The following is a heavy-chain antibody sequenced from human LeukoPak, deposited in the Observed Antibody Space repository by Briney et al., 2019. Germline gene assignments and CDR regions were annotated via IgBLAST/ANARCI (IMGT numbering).Heavy chain of an antibody. CDR1: GYTFTGYY. Sequence: ASVKVSCKASGYTFTGYYMHWVRQAPGQGLEWMGWINPNSGGTNYAQKFQGRVTMTRDKSISTAYMELSRLRSDDTAVYYCARVRGPEFSSGWSMGVFDYWGQGTLVTVSS. V-gene: IGHV1-2*02. CDR2: INPNSGGT. CDR3: ARVRGPEFSSGWSMGVFDY. J-gene: IGHJ4*02. D-gene: IGHD6-19*01.